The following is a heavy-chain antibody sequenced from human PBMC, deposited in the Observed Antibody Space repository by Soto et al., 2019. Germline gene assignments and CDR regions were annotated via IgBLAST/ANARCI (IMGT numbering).Heavy chain of an antibody. CDR1: GFSLSSSGVG. CDR2: IYLDDDK. Sequence: ESGPTLVNPTQTLTLTCTFSGFSLSSSGVGVAWIRQPPGKALELLALIYLDDDKRYSPSLKSRLTITKDTSKNQVVLTLTNLDPVDTATYYCAHRLGTTEMDYWGQGTLVTVSS. J-gene: IGHJ4*02. V-gene: IGHV2-5*02. D-gene: IGHD4-17*01. CDR3: AHRLGTTEMDY.